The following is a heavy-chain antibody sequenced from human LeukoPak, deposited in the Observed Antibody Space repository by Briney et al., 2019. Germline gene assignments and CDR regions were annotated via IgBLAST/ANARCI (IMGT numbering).Heavy chain of an antibody. D-gene: IGHD6-19*01. CDR2: IKQDGSEK. CDR1: GFTFSSYW. J-gene: IGHJ6*03. CDR3: ARGFGSSGWYTYMDV. V-gene: IGHV3-7*01. Sequence: PGGSLRLSCAASGFTFSSYWMSWVRQAPGKGLEWVANIKQDGSEKYYVDSVKGRFTISRDNAKNSLYLQMNSLRVEDTAVYYCARGFGSSGWYTYMDVWGKGTTVTVSS.